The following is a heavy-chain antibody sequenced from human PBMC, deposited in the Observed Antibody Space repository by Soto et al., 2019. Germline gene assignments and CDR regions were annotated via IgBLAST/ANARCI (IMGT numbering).Heavy chain of an antibody. CDR3: ARDGIAVAGARWGGMDV. D-gene: IGHD6-19*01. CDR2: IIPIFGTA. Sequence: QVQLVQSGAEVKKPGSSVKVSCKASGGTFSSYAISWVRQAPGQGLEWMGGIIPIFGTANYAQKFQGRVTITADESTSTAYRELSSLRSEDTAVYYCARDGIAVAGARWGGMDVWGQGTTVTVSS. J-gene: IGHJ6*02. V-gene: IGHV1-69*01. CDR1: GGTFSSYA.